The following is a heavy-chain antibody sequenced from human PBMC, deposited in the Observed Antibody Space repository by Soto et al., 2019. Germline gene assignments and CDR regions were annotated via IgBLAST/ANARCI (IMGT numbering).Heavy chain of an antibody. J-gene: IGHJ4*02. CDR1: GFTFSSYA. CDR2: ISAGGGST. Sequence: EVQLLESGGGLVQPGGSLRLSCAASGFTFSSYAMNWVRQAPGKGLEWVSGISAGGGSTYYAASVKGRFTISRDNSKNTLYLQMNSLRAEDTAAFYCATAARGSSWTKYYFEHWGQGTLVTVSS. CDR3: ATAARGSSWTKYYFEH. D-gene: IGHD6-13*01. V-gene: IGHV3-23*01.